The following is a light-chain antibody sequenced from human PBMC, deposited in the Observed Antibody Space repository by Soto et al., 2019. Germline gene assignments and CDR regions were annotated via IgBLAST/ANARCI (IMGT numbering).Light chain of an antibody. J-gene: IGKJ4*02. CDR2: AAS. CDR1: QGIGSW. Sequence: DIQMTQSPSSVSASVGDRVTITCRASQGIGSWLAWFQQKPGEAPRLLIYAASSLHSGVPSRYSGSGAGTDFTLTITSLQPEDFATYYCQQGDSFPLTFGGGTNVEIK. V-gene: IGKV1-12*01. CDR3: QQGDSFPLT.